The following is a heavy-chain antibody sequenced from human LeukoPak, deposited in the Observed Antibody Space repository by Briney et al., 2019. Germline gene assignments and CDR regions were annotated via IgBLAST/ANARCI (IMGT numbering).Heavy chain of an antibody. CDR1: GYTFTGYY. CDR3: ARDLAYGDPKSIFDY. D-gene: IGHD4-17*01. Sequence: ASVKVSCKASGYTFTGYYMHWVRQAPGQGLEWMGIINPSGGSTSYAQKFQGRVTMTRDTSTSTVYMELSSLRSEDTAVYYCARDLAYGDPKSIFDYWGQGTLVTVSS. V-gene: IGHV1-46*01. CDR2: INPSGGST. J-gene: IGHJ4*02.